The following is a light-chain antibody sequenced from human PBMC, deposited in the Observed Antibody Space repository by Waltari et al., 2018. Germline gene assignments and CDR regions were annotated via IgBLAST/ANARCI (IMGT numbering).Light chain of an antibody. CDR3: QQYYSTLWT. CDR2: WAS. CDR1: QSVLYSSNNKNY. J-gene: IGKJ1*01. V-gene: IGKV4-1*01. Sequence: DIVMTQSPDSLDVSLGERATSNCKSSQSVLYSSNNKNYLAWYQQKPGQPPKLLIYWASTRESGVPDRFSGSGSGTDFTLTISSLQAEDVAVYYCQQYYSTLWTFGQGTKVEIK.